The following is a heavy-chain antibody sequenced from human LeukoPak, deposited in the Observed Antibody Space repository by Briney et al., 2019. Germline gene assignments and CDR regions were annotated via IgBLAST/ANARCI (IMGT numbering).Heavy chain of an antibody. CDR1: GGSISSYY. V-gene: IGHV4-4*07. Sequence: SETLSLTCTVSGGSISSYYWSWIRQPAGKGLEWIGRIYTSGSTNYNPSLKSRVTMSVDTSKNQFSLKLSSVTAADTAVYYCARVAFADQQLVEKVFDYWGQGTLVTVSS. CDR3: ARVAFADQQLVEKVFDY. J-gene: IGHJ4*02. CDR2: IYTSGST. D-gene: IGHD6-13*01.